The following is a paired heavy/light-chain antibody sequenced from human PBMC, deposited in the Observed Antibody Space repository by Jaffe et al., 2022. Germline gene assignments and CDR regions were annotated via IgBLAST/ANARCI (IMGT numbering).Light chain of an antibody. V-gene: IGLV1-44*01. CDR3: AAWDDSLKGWV. CDR2: SNN. J-gene: IGLJ3*02. Sequence: QSVLTQPPSGSGTPGQRVTISCSGSSSNIGSNAVNWYQQLPGTAPKLLIYSNNQRPSGVPDRFSGSKSGTSASLAISGLQSEDEADYYCAAWDDSLKGWVFGGGTKVTVL. CDR1: SSNIGSNA.
Heavy chain of an antibody. Sequence: EVQLVEAGGGLVQPGGSLRLSCAASGFTFSSYSMNWVRQAPGKGLEWVSYISSGSSTIYYADSVKGRFTISRDNAKNSLYLQMNSLRAEDTAMYYCARGGTGSGWSAFDYWGQGTLVTVSS. V-gene: IGHV3-48*01. CDR3: ARGGTGSGWSAFDY. J-gene: IGHJ4*02. CDR2: ISSGSSTI. D-gene: IGHD6-19*01. CDR1: GFTFSSYS.